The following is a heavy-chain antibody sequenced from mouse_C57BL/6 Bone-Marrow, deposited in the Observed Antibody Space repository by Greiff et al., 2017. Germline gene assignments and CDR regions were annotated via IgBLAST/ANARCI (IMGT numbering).Heavy chain of an antibody. D-gene: IGHD1-2*01. J-gene: IGHJ4*01. CDR1: GYTFTSYW. V-gene: IGHV1-72*01. CDR3: AITTASPYYAMDY. Sequence: VQLQQPGAELVKPGASVKLSCKASGYTFTSYWMHWVKQRPGRGLEWSGRIDPNSGGTKYNEKFKSKATLTVDKPSSTAYMQLSSLTSEDSAVYYCAITTASPYYAMDYWGQGTSVTVSS. CDR2: IDPNSGGT.